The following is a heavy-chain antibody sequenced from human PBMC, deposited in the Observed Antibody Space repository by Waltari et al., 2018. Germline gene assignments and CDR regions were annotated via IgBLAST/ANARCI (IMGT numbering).Heavy chain of an antibody. CDR1: GFSFSDHD. D-gene: IGHD1-1*01. CDR2: IRDDGSQK. V-gene: IGHV3-30*02. CDR3: ARRRDVYNPFFDF. Sequence: QVQLVESGGGVVQPGGSLRLSCAASGFSFSDHDMHWVRQTPGKGLEWVTCIRDDGSQKSYADSVKGRFTISRDNSKNTLYLQMNSLRGEDTAVYYCARRRDVYNPFFDFWGQGTLVTVSS. J-gene: IGHJ4*02.